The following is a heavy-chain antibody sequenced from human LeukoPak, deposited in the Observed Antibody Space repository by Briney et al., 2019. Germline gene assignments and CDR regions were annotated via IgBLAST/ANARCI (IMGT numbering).Heavy chain of an antibody. D-gene: IGHD4-23*01. Sequence: ASVKVSCKASGYSFTSYYIHWVRQAPGQGLESMGIVNPGGGSTSYAQKFQDRVTMTRDTSTSTVYMELNSLRSEDTAVYYCAKDLRWDHPGLDPWGQGTLVIVSS. J-gene: IGHJ5*02. CDR1: GYSFTSYY. V-gene: IGHV1-46*01. CDR2: VNPGGGST. CDR3: AKDLRWDHPGLDP.